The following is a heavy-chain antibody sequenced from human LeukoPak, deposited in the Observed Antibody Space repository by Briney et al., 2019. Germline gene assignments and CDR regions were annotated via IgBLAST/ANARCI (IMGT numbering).Heavy chain of an antibody. Sequence: PEASVKVSCKAATGTFSSYAISWVRHVPRQGLEWMGGIIPIFGTANYAQKFQGRVTITADESTSTAYMELSSLRSEDTAVYYCAREAAASNWFDPWGQGTLVTVSS. CDR3: AREAAASNWFDP. CDR2: IIPIFGTA. D-gene: IGHD6-13*01. J-gene: IGHJ5*02. CDR1: TGTFSSYA. V-gene: IGHV1-69*01.